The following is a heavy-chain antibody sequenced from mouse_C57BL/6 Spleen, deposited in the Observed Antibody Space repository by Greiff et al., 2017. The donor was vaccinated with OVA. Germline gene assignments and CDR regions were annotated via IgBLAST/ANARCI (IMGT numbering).Heavy chain of an antibody. J-gene: IGHJ3*01. CDR1: GYTFTSYW. CDR2: LDPSDSYT. V-gene: IGHV1-50*01. D-gene: IGHD2-4*01. Sequence: QVQLQQPGAELVKPGASVKLSCKASGYTFTSYWMQWVKQRPGQGLEWIGELDPSDSYTNYNQKFKGKATLTVDTSSSTAYMQLSSLTSEDSAVYYCARGEIYYDKTSFSYWGQGTLVTVSA. CDR3: ARGEIYYDKTSFSY.